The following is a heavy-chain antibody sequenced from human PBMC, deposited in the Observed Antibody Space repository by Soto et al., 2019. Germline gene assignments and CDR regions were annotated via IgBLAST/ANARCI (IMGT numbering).Heavy chain of an antibody. J-gene: IGHJ6*02. CDR3: TRRRVLRFLQWRPYGLDV. CDR2: IDPAGSET. V-gene: IGHV5-10-1*01. D-gene: IGHD3-3*01. Sequence: GASLKISCKGSGFSYTSYWITWVRQMPGKGLEWMGRIDPAGSETKYSPSFEGHVTISADTSISTAYLQWHSLKASDTATYYCTRRRVLRFLQWRPYGLDVWGQGTTVTVSS. CDR1: GFSYTSYW.